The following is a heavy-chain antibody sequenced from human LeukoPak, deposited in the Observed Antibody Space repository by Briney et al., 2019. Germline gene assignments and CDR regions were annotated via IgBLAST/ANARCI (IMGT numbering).Heavy chain of an antibody. CDR3: ARHVYSQYYFDY. V-gene: IGHV4-59*08. J-gene: IGHJ4*02. CDR1: GGSISSYY. Sequence: PSETLSLTCAVYGGSISSYYWSWIRQPPGKGLEWIGYIYYSGSTNYNPSLKSRVTISVDTSKNQFSLKLSSVTAADTAVYYCARHVYSQYYFDYWGQGTLVTVSS. D-gene: IGHD5/OR15-5a*01. CDR2: IYYSGST.